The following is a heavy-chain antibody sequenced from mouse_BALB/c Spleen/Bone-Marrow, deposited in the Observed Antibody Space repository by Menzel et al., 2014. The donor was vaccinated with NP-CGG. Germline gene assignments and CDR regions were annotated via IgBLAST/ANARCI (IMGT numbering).Heavy chain of an antibody. CDR2: ISSGSSTI. J-gene: IGHJ2*01. D-gene: IGHD4-1*01. V-gene: IGHV5-17*02. CDR1: GFTFSSFG. CDR3: TRGGNWDDFDS. Sequence: EVQLVESGGGLVQPGGSRKLSCAASGFTFSSFGMHWVRQAPEKGLEWVAYISSGSSTIFYADTVKGRFTVSRDNPKNTLFLQMTSLRSGDTAMYFCTRGGNWDDFDSWGQGTTLTVSS.